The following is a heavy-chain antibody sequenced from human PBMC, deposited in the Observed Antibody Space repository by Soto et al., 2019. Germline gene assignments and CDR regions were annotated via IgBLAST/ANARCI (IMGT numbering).Heavy chain of an antibody. CDR2: ISYDGGNK. D-gene: IGHD6-13*01. CDR1: GFSFSNYA. CDR3: ARVLIGALGTPNY. J-gene: IGHJ4*02. Sequence: QVQLVESGGGVVQPGRSLRLSCVASGFSFSNYAMHWVRQAPGKGLEWVAVISYDGGNKYYADYVKGRFTISRDNSRSTLYMEMSSLRADDTAMYYCARVLIGALGTPNYWGQGTLVTVSS. V-gene: IGHV3-30-3*01.